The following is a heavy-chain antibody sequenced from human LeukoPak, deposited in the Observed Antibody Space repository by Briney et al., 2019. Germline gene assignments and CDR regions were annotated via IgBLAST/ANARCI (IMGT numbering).Heavy chain of an antibody. J-gene: IGHJ4*02. V-gene: IGHV3-30*02. CDR1: GFTFSNYA. CDR3: AKDNGKYSSSWSFDY. Sequence: GGSLRLSCAASGFTFSNYAMHWVRQAPGKGLEWVSFIRYDGGNKYYADSVKGRFTISRDTSKNTLYLQMNSLRAEDTALYYCAKDNGKYSSSWSFDYWGQGTLVTVSS. CDR2: IRYDGGNK. D-gene: IGHD6-13*01.